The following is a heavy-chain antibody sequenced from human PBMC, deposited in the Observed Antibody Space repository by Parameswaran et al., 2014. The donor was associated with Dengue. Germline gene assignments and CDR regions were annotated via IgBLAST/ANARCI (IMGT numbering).Heavy chain of an antibody. CDR2: IYYSGST. V-gene: IGHV4-39*01. D-gene: IGHD2-15*01. Sequence: WIRQPPGKGLEWIGSIYYSGSTYYNPSLKSRVTISVDTSKNQFSLKLSSVTAADTAVYYCARQWVGYCSGGSCCPMYYFDYWGQGTLVTVSS. CDR3: ARQWVGYCSGGSCCPMYYFDY. J-gene: IGHJ4*02.